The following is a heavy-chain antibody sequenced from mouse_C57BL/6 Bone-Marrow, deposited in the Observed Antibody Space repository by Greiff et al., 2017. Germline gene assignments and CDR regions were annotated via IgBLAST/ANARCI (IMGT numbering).Heavy chain of an antibody. V-gene: IGHV1-64*01. CDR2: FHPNSGST. Sequence: QVQLQQPGAELVKPGASVKLSCKASGYTFTSYWMHWVKQRPGQGLEWIGMFHPNSGSTNYNEKFKSKATLTVDKSSSTSYMQLSSLTSEDSAVYYCARQRGSDYDGFAYWGQGTLVTVSA. J-gene: IGHJ3*01. CDR1: GYTFTSYW. CDR3: ARQRGSDYDGFAY. D-gene: IGHD2-4*01.